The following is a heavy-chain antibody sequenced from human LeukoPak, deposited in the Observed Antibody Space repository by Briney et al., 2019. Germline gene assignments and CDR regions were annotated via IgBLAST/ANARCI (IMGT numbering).Heavy chain of an antibody. J-gene: IGHJ3*02. CDR2: INSDGTR. CDR1: GFTFNNSW. D-gene: IGHD3-22*01. CDR3: ASPRSGDRGGYHDPCDI. V-gene: IGHV3-74*01. Sequence: GGSLRLSCAGSGFTFNNSWMHWVRQAPGKGLVWVSRINSDGTRSYADSVKGRFTISRDNAKNTLFLQMDSLRVEDTAVYFCASPRSGDRGGYHDPCDIWGQGTMVTVSS.